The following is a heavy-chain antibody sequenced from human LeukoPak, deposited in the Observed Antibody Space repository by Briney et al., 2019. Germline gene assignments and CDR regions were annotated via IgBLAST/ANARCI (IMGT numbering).Heavy chain of an antibody. V-gene: IGHV3-74*01. Sequence: IIIDGITTTSAPSVKPLFPISRDNPKNPLYLEMNSLSPEDTAVYYCAYFACSIPSCEYFAYWGQATLVTVSS. CDR2: IIIDGITT. CDR3: AYFACSIPSCEYFAY. D-gene: IGHD2-2*01. J-gene: IGHJ4*02.